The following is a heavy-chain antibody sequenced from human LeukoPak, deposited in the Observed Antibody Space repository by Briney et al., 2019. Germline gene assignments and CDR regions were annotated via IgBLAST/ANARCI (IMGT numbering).Heavy chain of an antibody. CDR2: INPNSGGT. CDR1: GYTFTGYY. CDR3: ARTPLRFLEWLLYYYYYMDV. D-gene: IGHD3-3*01. Sequence: ASVKVSCKASGYTFTGYYMHWVRQAPGQGLEWMGWINPNSGGTNYAQKLQGGVTMTTDTSTSTAYMELRSLRSDDTAVYYCARTPLRFLEWLLYYYYYMDVWGKGTTVTVSS. J-gene: IGHJ6*03. V-gene: IGHV1-2*02.